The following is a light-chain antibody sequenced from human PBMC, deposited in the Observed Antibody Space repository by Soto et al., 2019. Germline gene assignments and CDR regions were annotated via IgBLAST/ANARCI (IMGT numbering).Light chain of an antibody. Sequence: EIVLTQSPATLSLSPGERATLSCRASQSVSSYLAWYQQKPGQAPRLLIYDASNRATGIPARFSGSGSETDFTLTIISLEPEDFAVYYCQQRSNWRGITFGPGTKVDIK. J-gene: IGKJ3*01. CDR1: QSVSSY. CDR2: DAS. CDR3: QQRSNWRGIT. V-gene: IGKV3-11*01.